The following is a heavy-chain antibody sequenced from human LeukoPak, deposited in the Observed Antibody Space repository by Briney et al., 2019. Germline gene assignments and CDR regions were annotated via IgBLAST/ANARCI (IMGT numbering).Heavy chain of an antibody. J-gene: IGHJ6*02. V-gene: IGHV1-18*01. Sequence: ASVKVSCKASGYTFTSYGISWVRQAPGQGLEWMGCISADNGDTNYAQNLQGRVTMTTDTSTSTAYMELRSLRSNDSAVYYCARTEIAVAGTGGDYYYYYGMDVWGQGTTVTVSS. CDR2: ISADNGDT. D-gene: IGHD6-13*01. CDR1: GYTFTSYG. CDR3: ARTEIAVAGTGGDYYYYYGMDV.